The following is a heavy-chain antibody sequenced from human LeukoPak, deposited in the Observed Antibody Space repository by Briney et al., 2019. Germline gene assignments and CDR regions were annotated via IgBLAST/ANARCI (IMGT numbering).Heavy chain of an antibody. CDR2: IIPIFGTA. CDR3: ASDSSSWSFDY. J-gene: IGHJ4*02. Sequence: WVNLSPAVSGGALCRFAISCVREAPGQGLEGRGGIIPIFGTANYAQNFKGRVTITADESASTAYMELSSLRSEDTAVYCCASDSSSWSFDYWGQGTVVTVSS. D-gene: IGHD6-13*01. CDR1: GGALCRFA. V-gene: IGHV1-69*01.